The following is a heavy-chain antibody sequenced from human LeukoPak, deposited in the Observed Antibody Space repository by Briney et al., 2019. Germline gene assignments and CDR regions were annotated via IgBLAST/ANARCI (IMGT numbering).Heavy chain of an antibody. D-gene: IGHD6-13*01. J-gene: IGHJ4*02. CDR1: GYTFTSYA. Sequence: ASVKVSCKASGYTFTSYAMHWVRQAPGQRLEWVGWINAGNGNTKYSQEFQGRVTITRDTSASTAYMELSSLRSEDMAVYYCARGGAAAGRGGYFDYWGQGTLVTVSS. CDR2: INAGNGNT. CDR3: ARGGAAAGRGGYFDY. V-gene: IGHV1-3*03.